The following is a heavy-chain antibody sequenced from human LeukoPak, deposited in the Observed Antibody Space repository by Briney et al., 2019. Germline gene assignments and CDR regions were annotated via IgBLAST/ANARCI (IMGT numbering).Heavy chain of an antibody. Sequence: GGSLRLPCAASGFTFSSYAMSWVRQAPGKGLEWVSAISGSGGSTYYADSVKGRFTISRDNSKNTLYPQMNSLRAEDTAVYYCANVAMNCSGGSCPLDYWGQGTLVTVSS. CDR2: ISGSGGST. CDR3: ANVAMNCSGGSCPLDY. V-gene: IGHV3-23*01. CDR1: GFTFSSYA. D-gene: IGHD2-15*01. J-gene: IGHJ4*02.